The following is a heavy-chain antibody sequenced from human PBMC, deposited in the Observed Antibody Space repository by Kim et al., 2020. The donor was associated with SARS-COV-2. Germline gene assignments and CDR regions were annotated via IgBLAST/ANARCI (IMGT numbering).Heavy chain of an antibody. D-gene: IGHD2-15*01. CDR3: AKERRKCCRGGSCHLEY. J-gene: IGHJ4*02. V-gene: IGHV3-30*02. CDR1: GFTFSSYA. Sequence: GGSLRLSCAASGFTFSSYALHWVRQAPGKGLEWVAVIWYDGSNKYHADSVKGRFTISRDNSKNTLYLQMNNLRAEDTAVYYCAKERRKCCRGGSCHLEYWGQGTMVTVSS. CDR2: IWYDGSNK.